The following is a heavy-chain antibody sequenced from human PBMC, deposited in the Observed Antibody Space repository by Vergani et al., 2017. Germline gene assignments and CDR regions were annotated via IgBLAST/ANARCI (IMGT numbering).Heavy chain of an antibody. CDR1: GFTFSSYG. D-gene: IGHD3-10*01. V-gene: IGHV3-30*18. Sequence: QVQLVESGGGVVQPGRSLRLSCAASGFTFSSYGMHWVRQAPGKGLEWVEVISYDGSNKYYADSVKGRFTISRDNSKNTLYLQMNSLRAEDTAVYYCAKGGYYGSGSYYNLFDYWGQGTLVTVSA. CDR2: ISYDGSNK. J-gene: IGHJ4*02. CDR3: AKGGYYGSGSYYNLFDY.